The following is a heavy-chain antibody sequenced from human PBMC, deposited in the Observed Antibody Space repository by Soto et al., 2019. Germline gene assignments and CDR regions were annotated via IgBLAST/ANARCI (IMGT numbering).Heavy chain of an antibody. J-gene: IGHJ6*02. Sequence: QVQLVQSGAEVKKPGSSVRVSCKVSGGSFRNYGITWVRQSPGQGLEWMGGIMPVFGTAVYAQKFQGRVTISADELTTTASLELRSLSSYDTAVYFCARARDYDLLTAREYALDVWGQGTTVTV. V-gene: IGHV1-69*01. D-gene: IGHD3-9*01. CDR1: GGSFRNYG. CDR3: ARARDYDLLTAREYALDV. CDR2: IMPVFGTA.